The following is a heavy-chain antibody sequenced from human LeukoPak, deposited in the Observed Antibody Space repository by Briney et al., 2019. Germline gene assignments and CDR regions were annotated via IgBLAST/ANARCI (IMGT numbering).Heavy chain of an antibody. CDR2: ISWNSGSI. D-gene: IGHD6-19*01. J-gene: IGHJ4*02. Sequence: GRSLRLSCAASGFTFDDYAMHWVRHAPGKGLEWVSGISWNSGSIGYADSVKGRFTISRDNAKNSLYLQMNSLRAEDTALYYCAKDRVSGWYYFDYWGQGTLVTVSS. V-gene: IGHV3-9*01. CDR1: GFTFDDYA. CDR3: AKDRVSGWYYFDY.